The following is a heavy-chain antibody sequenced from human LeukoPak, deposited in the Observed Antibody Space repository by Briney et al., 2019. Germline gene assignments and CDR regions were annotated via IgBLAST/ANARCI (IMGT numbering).Heavy chain of an antibody. CDR1: GGSISSSSYY. V-gene: IGHV4-39*01. CDR2: IYYSGST. CDR3: ARHNGDGTYYYDSSGYEGLYYFDY. J-gene: IGHJ4*02. D-gene: IGHD3-22*01. Sequence: PSETLSLTCTASGGSISSSSYYWGWIRQPPGKGLEWIGSIYYSGSTYYNPSLKSRVTISVDTSKNQFSLKLSSVTAADTAVYYCARHNGDGTYYYDSSGYEGLYYFDYWGQGTLVTVSS.